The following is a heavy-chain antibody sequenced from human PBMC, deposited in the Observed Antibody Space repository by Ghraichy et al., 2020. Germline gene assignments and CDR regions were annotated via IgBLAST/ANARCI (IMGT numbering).Heavy chain of an antibody. V-gene: IGHV3-48*02. CDR1: GFTFSSYN. D-gene: IGHD4-23*01. Sequence: GSLRLSCVGSGFTFSSYNMNWVRQSPGKGLEWVSYITSSSRTIFYADSVQGRFTISRDNAQNSLYLQMNSLRDEDTAVYYCARASRVVRFYYYDGMDVWGQGTTVTVSS. J-gene: IGHJ6*02. CDR3: ARASRVVRFYYYDGMDV. CDR2: ITSSSRTI.